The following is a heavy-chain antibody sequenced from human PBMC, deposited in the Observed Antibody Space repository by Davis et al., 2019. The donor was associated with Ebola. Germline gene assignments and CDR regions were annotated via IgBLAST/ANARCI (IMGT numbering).Heavy chain of an antibody. V-gene: IGHV4-59*12. CDR3: ARGSSAGATKSFDWFDP. Sequence: SETLSLTCTVPGGSISSYYWSWIRQPPGKGLEWIGYIYYSGGTNYNPSLKSRVTISVDTSKNQFSLKLSSVTAADTAVYYCARGSSAGATKSFDWFDPWGQGTLVTVSS. D-gene: IGHD1-26*01. CDR1: GGSISSYY. J-gene: IGHJ5*02. CDR2: IYYSGGT.